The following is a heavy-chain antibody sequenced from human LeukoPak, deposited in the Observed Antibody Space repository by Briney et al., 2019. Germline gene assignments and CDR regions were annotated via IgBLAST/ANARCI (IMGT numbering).Heavy chain of an antibody. V-gene: IGHV4-38-2*01. CDR1: GYSISSGYY. D-gene: IGHD3-22*01. CDR3: ARRPWYYYDSSGSYFDY. CDR2: IYHSGST. J-gene: IGHJ4*02. Sequence: PSETLSLTCAVSGYSISSGYYWGWFRQPPGKGLEWIGSIYHSGSTYYTPSLKSRVTISVDTSKNQFSLKLSSVTAANTAVYYCARRPWYYYDSSGSYFDYWGQGTLVTVSS.